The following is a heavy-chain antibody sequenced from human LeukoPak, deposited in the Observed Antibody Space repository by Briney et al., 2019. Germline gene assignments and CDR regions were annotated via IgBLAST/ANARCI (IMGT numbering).Heavy chain of an antibody. CDR3: ARAGQAYYFDY. Sequence: SQTLSLTCTVSGGSISSGSYYWSWIRQPAGKGLEWIGRIYTSGSTNYNPSLKSRVTISVDTSKNQFSLKLSSVTAADTAVYYCARAGQAYYFDYWGQGTLATVSS. CDR1: GGSISSGSYY. CDR2: IYTSGST. D-gene: IGHD3-10*01. V-gene: IGHV4-61*02. J-gene: IGHJ4*02.